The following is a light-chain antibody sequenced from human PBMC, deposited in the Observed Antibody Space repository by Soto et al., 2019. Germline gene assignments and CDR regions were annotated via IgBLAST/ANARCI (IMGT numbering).Light chain of an antibody. V-gene: IGKV1-39*01. Sequence: DIQMTQSPSSLSASVGDRVTITCRASQSISSYLNWYQQKPGKAPKLLIYAASSLQSGVPSRFSGRGSGTDFTLTIISLQPEDFATYYCQQSYSTPLTFGGGTKVEIK. J-gene: IGKJ4*01. CDR2: AAS. CDR1: QSISSY. CDR3: QQSYSTPLT.